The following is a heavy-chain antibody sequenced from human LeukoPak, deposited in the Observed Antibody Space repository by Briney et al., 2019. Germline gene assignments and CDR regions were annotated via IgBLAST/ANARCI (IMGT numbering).Heavy chain of an antibody. J-gene: IGHJ4*02. V-gene: IGHV4-59*01. CDR3: ARSRRTMVRGVMIPYFDY. CDR1: GGSINNYY. Sequence: SETLSLTCTLSGGSINNYYWSWIRQPPGKGLEWIGYIYYSGSTNYNPSLKSRVTISVDTSKNQFSLKLSSVTAADTAVYYCARSRRTMVRGVMIPYFDYWGQGTLVTVSS. CDR2: IYYSGST. D-gene: IGHD3-10*01.